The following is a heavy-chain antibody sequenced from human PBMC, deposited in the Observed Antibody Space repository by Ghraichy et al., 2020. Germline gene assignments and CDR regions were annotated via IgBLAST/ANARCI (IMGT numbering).Heavy chain of an antibody. CDR3: ARGRHNTFDI. J-gene: IGHJ3*02. CDR1: GDSLSNNDVA. Sequence: SQTLSLTCVISGDSLSNNDVAWNWIRQSPSRGLEWLGRTYRMASEYAESVKARTAITPDTSKNQFSLRLNSVTPDDMAVYYFARGRHNTFDIWGQGIMVTVSS. CDR2: TYRMAS. D-gene: IGHD2/OR15-2a*01. V-gene: IGHV6-1*01.